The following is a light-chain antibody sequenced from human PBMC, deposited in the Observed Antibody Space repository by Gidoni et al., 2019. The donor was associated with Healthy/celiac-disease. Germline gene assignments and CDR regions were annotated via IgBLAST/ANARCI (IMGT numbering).Light chain of an antibody. J-gene: IGKJ1*01. CDR1: QTVSSY. CDR3: QQRSNWQWT. V-gene: IGKV3-11*01. CDR2: DAS. Sequence: ELVLTQSPATLSFSPGQRATLSCRASQTVSSYLAWYQQKPGQAPRLLIYDASNRATGIPARLSGSGSGTDFTSTIRSLEPEDFAGYYCQQRSNWQWTFGQGTKVEIK.